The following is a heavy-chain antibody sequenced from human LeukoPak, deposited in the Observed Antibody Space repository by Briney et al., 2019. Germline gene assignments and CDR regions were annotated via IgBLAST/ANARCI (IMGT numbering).Heavy chain of an antibody. Sequence: KPGGSLRLSCAAYGFTFSSYSMNWVRQAQGKGLVWFLSICSSSSYIYYADSGKGRFTISRDNATNSLYLQMNSLRAEDTAVYYCARDRTEEWELPDAFDIWGQGTMVTVSS. J-gene: IGHJ3*02. V-gene: IGHV3-21*01. CDR3: ARDRTEEWELPDAFDI. D-gene: IGHD1-26*01. CDR1: GFTFSSYS. CDR2: ICSSSSYI.